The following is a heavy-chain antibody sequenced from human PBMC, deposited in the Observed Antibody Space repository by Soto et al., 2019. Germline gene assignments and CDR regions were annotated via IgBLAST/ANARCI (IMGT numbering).Heavy chain of an antibody. CDR2: INHSGST. Sequence: PSETLSLTCAVYGGSFSGYYWSWIRQPPGKGLEWIGEINHSGSTNYNPSLKSRVTISVDTSKNQFSLKLSSVTAADTAVYYCARASPTLYHDFWRGYYGSYYFDHWGQGTLVTVSS. V-gene: IGHV4-34*01. CDR3: ARASPTLYHDFWRGYYGSYYFDH. D-gene: IGHD3-3*01. CDR1: GGSFSGYY. J-gene: IGHJ4*02.